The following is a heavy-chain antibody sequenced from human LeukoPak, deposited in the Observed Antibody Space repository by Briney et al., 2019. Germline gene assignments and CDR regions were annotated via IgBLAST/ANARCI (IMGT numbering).Heavy chain of an antibody. CDR2: INHSGST. V-gene: IGHV4-34*01. CDR3: ARGVYSYGYALGY. J-gene: IGHJ4*02. D-gene: IGHD5-18*01. CDR1: GGSFSGYY. Sequence: PSETLSLTCAVYGGSFSGYYWSWIRQPPGKGLEWLGEINHSGSTNYNPSLKSRVTISVDTSKNQFSLKLSSVTAADTAVYYCARGVYSYGYALGYWGQGTLVTVSS.